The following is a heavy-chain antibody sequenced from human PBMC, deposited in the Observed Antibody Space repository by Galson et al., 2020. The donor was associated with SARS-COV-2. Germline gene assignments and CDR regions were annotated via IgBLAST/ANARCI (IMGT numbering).Heavy chain of an antibody. V-gene: IGHV3-33*05. Sequence: GGSLRLSCVGSGFNFNMFGFHWVRQAPGKGLEWLAVMSYDGTDKGHAASVKGRFTISRDRSRDVLYLQMTDLRVEDTAVYYCARDDILAGRFDYLGQGTVVTVSS. D-gene: IGHD3-9*01. CDR3: ARDDILAGRFDY. J-gene: IGHJ4*02. CDR1: GFNFNMFG. CDR2: MSYDGTDK.